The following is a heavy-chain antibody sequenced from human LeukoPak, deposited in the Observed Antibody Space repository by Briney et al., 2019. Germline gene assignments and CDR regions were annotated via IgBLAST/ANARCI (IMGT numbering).Heavy chain of an antibody. CDR2: IIPIFGTA. D-gene: IGHD2-21*02. J-gene: IGHJ3*02. Sequence: ASVKVSCKASGGTFSSYAISWVRQAPGRGLEWMGGIIPIFGTANYAQKFQGRVTITTDESTSTAYMELSSLRSEDTAVYYCARGGGGLAYCGGDCQGAFDIWGQGTMVTVSS. CDR3: ARGGGGLAYCGGDCQGAFDI. CDR1: GGTFSSYA. V-gene: IGHV1-69*05.